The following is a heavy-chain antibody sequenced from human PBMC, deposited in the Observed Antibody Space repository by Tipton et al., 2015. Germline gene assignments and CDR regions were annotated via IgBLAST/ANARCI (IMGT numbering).Heavy chain of an antibody. Sequence: TLSLTRSVSGASISTDAYYWSWVRQHPGKGLEWMAYFSDTGSTYYNPSLKSRVTISEDTSKTQISLNVTSVTAADTAVYFCVRGGADYEDWGHGTLVTVSS. CDR2: FSDTGST. CDR1: GASISTDAYY. V-gene: IGHV4-31*03. J-gene: IGHJ4*01. D-gene: IGHD4-17*01. CDR3: VRGGADYED.